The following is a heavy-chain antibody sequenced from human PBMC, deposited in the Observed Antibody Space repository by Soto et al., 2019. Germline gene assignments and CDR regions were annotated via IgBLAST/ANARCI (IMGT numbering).Heavy chain of an antibody. Sequence: QITLKESGPTLVKPTQTLTLTCTFSGFSLSTSGVGVGWIRQPPGKALEWLALIYWDDDKRYSPSLKSRLTITKDTSKKQVVLTMTNMDPVDTATYYCAQYISGRHYFDYWGQGTLVIVSS. CDR3: AQYISGRHYFDY. CDR2: IYWDDDK. D-gene: IGHD6-19*01. J-gene: IGHJ4*02. V-gene: IGHV2-5*02. CDR1: GFSLSTSGVG.